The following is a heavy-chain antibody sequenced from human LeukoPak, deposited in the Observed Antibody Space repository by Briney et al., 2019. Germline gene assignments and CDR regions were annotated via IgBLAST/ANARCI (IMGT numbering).Heavy chain of an antibody. D-gene: IGHD2-21*02. Sequence: GESLKISCEGSGYSFSNYWIGWVRQMPGKGLEWMGIIYPGDYETRYSPSFQGLVTISFDKSISTAYLQWSSLKASDTAMYYCAIPPGYCGNDCSFDHWGQGTLVTVSS. CDR1: GYSFSNYW. J-gene: IGHJ4*02. CDR2: IYPGDYET. V-gene: IGHV5-51*01. CDR3: AIPPGYCGNDCSFDH.